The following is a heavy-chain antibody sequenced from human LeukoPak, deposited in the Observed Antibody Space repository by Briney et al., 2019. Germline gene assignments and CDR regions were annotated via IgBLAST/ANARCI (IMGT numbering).Heavy chain of an antibody. CDR1: GFTFSSYA. V-gene: IGHV3-23*01. J-gene: IGHJ4*02. D-gene: IGHD3-22*01. CDR2: ISGSGGST. Sequence: GGSLRLSCAASGFTFSSYAMSWVRQAPGKGLEWVSTISGSGGSTYYADSVKGRFTISRDNSKNTLYLQMNSLRAEDTAVYYCAKDWPYDRSGYYSCYCDYWGQGTLVTVSS. CDR3: AKDWPYDRSGYYSCYCDY.